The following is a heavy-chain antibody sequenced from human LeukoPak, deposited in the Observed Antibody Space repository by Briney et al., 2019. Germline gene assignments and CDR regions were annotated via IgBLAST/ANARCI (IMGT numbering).Heavy chain of an antibody. CDR1: GGSISSGGYY. D-gene: IGHD3-3*01. CDR3: ARSPLLSGLDY. J-gene: IGHJ4*02. V-gene: IGHV4-31*03. CDR2: IYYSGST. Sequence: PSETLSLTCTVSGGSISSGGYYWSWIRQHPGKGLEWIGYIYYSGSTYYNPSLKSRVTISVDTSKNQFSLRLSSVTAADTAVYYCARSPLLSGLDYWGQGTLVTVSS.